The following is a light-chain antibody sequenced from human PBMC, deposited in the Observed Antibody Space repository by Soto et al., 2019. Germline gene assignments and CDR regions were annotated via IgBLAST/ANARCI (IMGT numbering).Light chain of an antibody. J-gene: IGLJ1*01. CDR2: GNK. CDR1: SSNIGAGYD. CDR3: QSYDTSLSGFDV. V-gene: IGLV1-40*01. Sequence: QSVLTQPPSVAGAPGQRVTISCTGSSSNIGAGYDVHWYQQLPGRAPKLLIYGNKNRPSGVPDRFSGSKSGTSASLAITGLQAEDEADYYCQSYDTSLSGFDVFGTGTKVTVL.